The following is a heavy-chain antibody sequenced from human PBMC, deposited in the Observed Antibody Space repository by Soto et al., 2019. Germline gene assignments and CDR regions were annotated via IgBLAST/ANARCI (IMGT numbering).Heavy chain of an antibody. J-gene: IGHJ3*02. Sequence: VESLKISCKGSGYSFTNYWIVCVRQMPGKGLECMGIINPDDSDTRYSPSFQGQVTISADKSITTAYLQWSSLKASDTAMYYCATCSHRGFGGYAFDIWGQGTMVTVSS. V-gene: IGHV5-51*01. D-gene: IGHD3-10*01. CDR1: GYSFTNYW. CDR3: ATCSHRGFGGYAFDI. CDR2: INPDDSDT.